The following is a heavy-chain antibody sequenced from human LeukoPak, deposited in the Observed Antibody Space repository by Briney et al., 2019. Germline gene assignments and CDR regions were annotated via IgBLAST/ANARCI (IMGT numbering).Heavy chain of an antibody. CDR1: RGSISSSNYY. J-gene: IGHJ4*02. V-gene: IGHV4-39*07. D-gene: IGHD6-13*01. CDR2: IYYSGTT. Sequence: PSETLSLTCSVSRGSISSSNYYWGWIRQPPGKGLEWIGNIYYSGTTYYNPSLPSLKSRVTMSVDTSKNQLSLKVISVTAADTAVYYCARGVIAAGGNDFDYWGQGTLVTVSS. CDR3: ARGVIAAGGNDFDY.